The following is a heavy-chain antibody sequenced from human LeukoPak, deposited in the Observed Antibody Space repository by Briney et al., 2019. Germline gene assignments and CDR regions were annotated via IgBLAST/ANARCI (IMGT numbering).Heavy chain of an antibody. J-gene: IGHJ4*02. CDR3: AGDTPPGGDYYLDY. CDR1: GFSFSTYG. Sequence: GGSLSLSCAASGFSFSTYGMHWVRQAPGEGLEWVALIWNAGTNTYYADSVKGRFTISRDNSKNTLYLQMNSLRAEDTAVYYCAGDTPPGGDYYLDYWGQGTLVIVSS. V-gene: IGHV3-33*01. D-gene: IGHD3-16*01. CDR2: IWNAGTNT.